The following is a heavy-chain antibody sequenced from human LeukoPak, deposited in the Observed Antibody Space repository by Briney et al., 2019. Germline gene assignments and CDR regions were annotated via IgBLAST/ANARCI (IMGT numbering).Heavy chain of an antibody. Sequence: GGSLRLSCAASGISFSSYEMNWVRQAPGKGLEWVSYISRGGSTIYYADSVKGRFTISRDNAKNSLHLQMTSLRAEDTAVYYCTRRDSYFDYWGQGTLVTVSS. CDR2: ISRGGSTI. V-gene: IGHV3-48*03. CDR3: TRRDSYFDY. CDR1: GISFSSYE. J-gene: IGHJ4*02.